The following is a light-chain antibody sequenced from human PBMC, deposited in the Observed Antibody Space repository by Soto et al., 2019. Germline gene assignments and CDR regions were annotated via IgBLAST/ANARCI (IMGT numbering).Light chain of an antibody. Sequence: ELVLTQSPGTLSLSPGERATLSCRASQSVSNNYLAWYRQKPGQAPRPLIYGASNRATGIPDRLSGSGSGTDFTLTISRLEPEDFAVYYCQQYGSSPRTFGQGTKV. V-gene: IGKV3-20*01. CDR3: QQYGSSPRT. CDR1: QSVSNNY. CDR2: GAS. J-gene: IGKJ1*01.